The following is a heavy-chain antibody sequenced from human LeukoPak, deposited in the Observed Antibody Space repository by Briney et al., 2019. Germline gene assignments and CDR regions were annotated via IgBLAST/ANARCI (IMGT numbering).Heavy chain of an antibody. CDR2: INSGGTT. CDR3: ATIISDSSGWYHFDH. J-gene: IGHJ4*02. D-gene: IGHD6-19*01. CDR1: GFTVSNKY. Sequence: PGGSLRLSCAASGFTVSNKYMAWVRQAPGKGLEWVSFINSGGTTNYADSVKGRFTISRDYSKNTLNLQMNSLRDEDTAVYYCATIISDSSGWYHFDHWGQGALVTVSS. V-gene: IGHV3-66*01.